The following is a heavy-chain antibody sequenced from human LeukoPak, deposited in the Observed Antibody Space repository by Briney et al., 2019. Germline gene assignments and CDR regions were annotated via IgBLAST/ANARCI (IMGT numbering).Heavy chain of an antibody. J-gene: IGHJ4*02. CDR1: GYTFTRYA. V-gene: IGHV1-3*01. Sequence: ASVKVSCKASGYTFTRYAMHWVRQAPGQRLEWMGWINAGNGNTKYSQKFQGRVTITRDTSASTAYMELSSLRSEDTAVYYCARVASRTTVTSPLGYWGQGTLVTVSS. CDR2: INAGNGNT. D-gene: IGHD4-17*01. CDR3: ARVASRTTVTSPLGY.